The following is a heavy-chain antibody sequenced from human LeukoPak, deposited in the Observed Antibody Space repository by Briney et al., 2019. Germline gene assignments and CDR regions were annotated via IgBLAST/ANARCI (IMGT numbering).Heavy chain of an antibody. V-gene: IGHV3-11*04. D-gene: IGHD2/OR15-2a*01. J-gene: IGHJ2*01. CDR3: ARSGLLYWYFDL. CDR2: ISNGGSII. CDR1: GFTFSDYY. Sequence: GGSLRLSCAASGFTFSDYYMSWIRQAPGKGLEWVSYISNGGSIIYYADSVKGRFTISRDNAKNSLYLQMNSLRAEDTAVYYCARSGLLYWYFDLWGRGTLVTVSS.